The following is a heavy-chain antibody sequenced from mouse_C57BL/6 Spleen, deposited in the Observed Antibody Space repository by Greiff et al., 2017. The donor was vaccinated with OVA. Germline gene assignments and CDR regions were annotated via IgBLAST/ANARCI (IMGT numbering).Heavy chain of an antibody. CDR3: ASDDGYFCAY. CDR2: IDPSDSET. J-gene: IGHJ3*01. D-gene: IGHD2-3*01. V-gene: IGHV1-52*01. Sequence: VQLQQPGAELVRPGSSVKLSCKASGYTFTSYWMHWVKQRPIQGLEWIGNIDPSDSETHYNQKFKDKATLTVDKSSSTAYMQLSRLTSEDSAVYDCASDDGYFCAYWGQGTLVTVSA. CDR1: GYTFTSYW.